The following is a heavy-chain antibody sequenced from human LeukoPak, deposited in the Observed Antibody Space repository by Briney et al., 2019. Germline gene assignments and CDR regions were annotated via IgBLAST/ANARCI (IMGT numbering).Heavy chain of an antibody. CDR2: IYTSGST. Sequence: SETLSLTCTVSGGSISSYYWSWIRQPAGKGLEWIGRIYTSGSTNYNPSLKSRVTMSVDTSKNQFSLKLSSVTAADTAVYYCARRYFDWLYPKGAFDIWGQGTMVTVSS. J-gene: IGHJ3*02. D-gene: IGHD3-9*01. CDR1: GGSISSYY. CDR3: ARRYFDWLYPKGAFDI. V-gene: IGHV4-4*07.